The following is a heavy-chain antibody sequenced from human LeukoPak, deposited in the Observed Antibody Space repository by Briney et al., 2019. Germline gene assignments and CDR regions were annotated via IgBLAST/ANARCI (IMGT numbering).Heavy chain of an antibody. V-gene: IGHV4-38-2*01. CDR3: ARAGFGTAYNRFYYYMDV. D-gene: IGHD3-16*01. Sequence: SETLSLTCEVSNYPITSDYYWVWLRQPPGQGLEWIGQIFHSGIAHYNPSLKSRVTMSVDTSRSQFSVNLNSVTAADTAVYYCARAGFGTAYNRFYYYMDVWGKGTTVTVSS. CDR1: NYPITSDYY. J-gene: IGHJ6*03. CDR2: IFHSGIA.